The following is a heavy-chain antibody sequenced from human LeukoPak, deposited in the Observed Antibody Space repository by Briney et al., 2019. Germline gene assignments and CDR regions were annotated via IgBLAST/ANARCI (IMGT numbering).Heavy chain of an antibody. Sequence: SETLSLTCAVSGGSISRSNGWGGFGRPPGRGLRGIGEIYHSGSTNYNPSLKSRVTISVDKSKNQFSLKLSSVTAADTAVYYCARDRVGATTSWFDHWGQGTLVTVSS. CDR3: ARDRVGATTSWFDH. CDR1: GGSISRSNG. CDR2: IYHSGST. V-gene: IGHV4-4*02. J-gene: IGHJ5*02. D-gene: IGHD1-26*01.